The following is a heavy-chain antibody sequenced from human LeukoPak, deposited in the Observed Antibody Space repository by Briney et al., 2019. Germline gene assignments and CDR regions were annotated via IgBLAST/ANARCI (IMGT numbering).Heavy chain of an antibody. CDR3: ARVGRGYYFDY. V-gene: IGHV1-46*01. Sequence: ASVKVSCKASGYTFTSYYMHWARQAPGQGLEWMGIINPSGGSTSYAQKFQGRVTMTRDTSTSTVYMELSSLRSEDTAVYYCARVGRGYYFDYWGQGTLVTVSS. CDR1: GYTFTSYY. J-gene: IGHJ4*02. D-gene: IGHD1-26*01. CDR2: INPSGGST.